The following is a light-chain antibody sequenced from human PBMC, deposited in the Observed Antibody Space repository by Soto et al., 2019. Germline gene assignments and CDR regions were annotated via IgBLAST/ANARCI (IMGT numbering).Light chain of an antibody. Sequence: DIHMTQSPSSLSASVGDRVTITCRASQGISNYLAWYRQKPGKVPKLLIYAASTLRSGVPSRFSGSGSGTDFTLTISSLQPEDVATYYCQKYNSAPLTLGGGTKVEIK. CDR1: QGISNY. CDR3: QKYNSAPLT. J-gene: IGKJ4*01. CDR2: AAS. V-gene: IGKV1-27*01.